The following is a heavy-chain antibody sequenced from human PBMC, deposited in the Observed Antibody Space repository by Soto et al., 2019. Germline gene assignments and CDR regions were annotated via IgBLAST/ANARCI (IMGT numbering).Heavy chain of an antibody. J-gene: IGHJ5*01. CDR3: STRAYDTNGYYRFDP. CDR1: GGSFSGHS. D-gene: IGHD3-22*01. V-gene: IGHV4-34*01. CDR2: INHSGRV. Sequence: LSLTCAVYGGSFSGHSWTWIRQSPGKGLEWIGDINHSGRVNYSPSLKSRVTISLDTSKNQFSLTLSAVTAADTAMYYCSTRAYDTNGYYRFDPWGQGALVTVSS.